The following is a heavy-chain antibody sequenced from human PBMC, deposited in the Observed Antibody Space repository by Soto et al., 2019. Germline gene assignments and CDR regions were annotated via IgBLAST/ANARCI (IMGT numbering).Heavy chain of an antibody. V-gene: IGHV3-23*01. D-gene: IGHD6-13*01. J-gene: IGHJ5*02. CDR2: ISGSGAST. CDR1: GFTFSNHA. CDR3: AKGSAPNPPNFFDP. Sequence: EVQLLESGGGLVQPGGSLRLSCAASGFTFSNHAMSWVRQVSGKRLEWVSAISGSGASTYYADSVRGRFTISRDNSKNTLFLQIINLRAEDTATYYCAKGSAPNPPNFFDPWGQGTLVTVSS.